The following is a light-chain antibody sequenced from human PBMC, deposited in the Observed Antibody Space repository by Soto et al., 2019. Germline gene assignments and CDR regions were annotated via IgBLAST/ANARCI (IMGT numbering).Light chain of an antibody. CDR2: GAS. CDR3: QQYGSSPIT. J-gene: IGKJ5*01. V-gene: IGKV3-20*01. Sequence: IGLTPSQGTLSLSPWEGSILYVRVSQSVSNNYSAWYQQKPGQAPRLIIYGASSTATSIQSRISGSGSATVFPLTISRLEPEDFAVYYCQQYGSSPITFGQGTRLEIK. CDR1: QSVSNNY.